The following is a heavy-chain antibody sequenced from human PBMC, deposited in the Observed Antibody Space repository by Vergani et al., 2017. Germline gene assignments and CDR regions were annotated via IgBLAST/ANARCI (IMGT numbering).Heavy chain of an antibody. CDR3: ARYGDCSGGSCYGAWFDP. J-gene: IGHJ5*02. V-gene: IGHV3-33*01. Sequence: QVQLVESGGGVVQPGRSLRLSCAASGFTFSSYGMHWVRQAPGKGLEWVAVIWYDGSNKYYADSVKGRFTISRDNSKNTLYLQMNSLRAEDTAVYYCARYGDCSGGSCYGAWFDPWGQGTLVTVSS. D-gene: IGHD2-15*01. CDR2: IWYDGSNK. CDR1: GFTFSSYG.